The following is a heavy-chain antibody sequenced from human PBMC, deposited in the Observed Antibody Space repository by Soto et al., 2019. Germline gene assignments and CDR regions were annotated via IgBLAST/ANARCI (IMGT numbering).Heavy chain of an antibody. CDR1: GYTFASYA. Sequence: QVQLVQSGAEVKKPGASVKVSCKASGYTFASYAISWMRQAPGQGLEWMGWISAYNGNTNYAQKLQGRVTMTTDTSTSTAYRDLRSPRSDDTAVYYCARDPPPPDYWGQGTRVTVSS. CDR3: ARDPPPPDY. J-gene: IGHJ4*02. CDR2: ISAYNGNT. V-gene: IGHV1-18*01.